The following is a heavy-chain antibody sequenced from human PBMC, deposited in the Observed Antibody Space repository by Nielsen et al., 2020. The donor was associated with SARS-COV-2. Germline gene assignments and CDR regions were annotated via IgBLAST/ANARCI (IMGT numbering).Heavy chain of an antibody. CDR1: GFTFSDYY. Sequence: GESLRLSCAASGFTFSDYYMTWIRQAPGKGLEWISHISSGGGTIYYADSMKGRFTISRDNAKNSLYLQMNSLRAEDTAVYYCAKDFNTFGDPYGMDVWGQGTTVTVSS. V-gene: IGHV3-11*01. J-gene: IGHJ6*02. CDR2: ISSGGGTI. D-gene: IGHD2-21*01. CDR3: AKDFNTFGDPYGMDV.